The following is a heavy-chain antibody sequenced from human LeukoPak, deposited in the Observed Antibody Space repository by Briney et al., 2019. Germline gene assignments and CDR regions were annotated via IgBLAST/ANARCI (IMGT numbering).Heavy chain of an antibody. J-gene: IGHJ4*02. CDR1: GFTFSSYA. CDR2: ISYDGSNK. CDR3: ARDLASSSWYVLSPPAY. D-gene: IGHD6-13*01. Sequence: GSLRLSCAASGFTFSSYAMHWVRQAPGKGLEWVAVISYDGSNKYYADSVKGRFTISRDNSKNTLYLQMNSLRAEDTAVYYCARDLASSSWYVLSPPAYWGQGTLVTVSS. V-gene: IGHV3-30-3*01.